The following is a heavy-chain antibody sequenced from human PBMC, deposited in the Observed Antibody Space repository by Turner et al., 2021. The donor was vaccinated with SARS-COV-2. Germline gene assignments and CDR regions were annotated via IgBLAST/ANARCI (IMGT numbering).Heavy chain of an antibody. V-gene: IGHV3-21*01. CDR2: ITGSSGYI. D-gene: IGHD6-19*01. CDR1: GLTFSSYG. CDR3: ARVFPTDSSVWYRYYYYYGMDV. Sequence: EVQLVESGGGLVKPGGSLRLSCAASGLTFSSYGMNWVRQAPGKGLEWVSSITGSSGYIYYADSVKGRFTISRDNAKTSLYLQMNSLRAEDTAVYYCARVFPTDSSVWYRYYYYYGMDVWGQGTTVTVSS. J-gene: IGHJ6*02.